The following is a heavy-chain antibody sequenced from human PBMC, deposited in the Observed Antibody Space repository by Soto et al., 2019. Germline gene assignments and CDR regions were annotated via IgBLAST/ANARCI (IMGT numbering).Heavy chain of an antibody. V-gene: IGHV3-11*01. Sequence: PGGSLRLSCAASGFTFSDYYMSWIRQAPGKGLEWVSYISSSGSTIYYADSVKGRFTISRDNAKNSLYLQMNSLRAEDTAVYYCAREKKTYYYDSSGYYLDAFDIWGQGTMVTVSS. CDR1: GFTFSDYY. CDR2: ISSSGSTI. CDR3: AREKKTYYYDSSGYYLDAFDI. D-gene: IGHD3-22*01. J-gene: IGHJ3*02.